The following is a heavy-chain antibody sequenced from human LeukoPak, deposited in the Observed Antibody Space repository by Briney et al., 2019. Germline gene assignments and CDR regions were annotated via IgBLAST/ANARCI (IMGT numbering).Heavy chain of an antibody. D-gene: IGHD3-16*02. CDR2: ISHSGST. CDR3: ARVEEYYDYVWGSYRPYLDY. J-gene: IGHJ4*02. CDR1: GGSFSGYY. Sequence: SETLSLTCAVYGGSFSGYYWSWIRQPPGKGLEWIGEISHSGSTNYNPSLKSRVTISVDTSKNQFSLKLSSVTAADTAVYYCARVEEYYDYVWGSYRPYLDYWGQGTLVTVSS. V-gene: IGHV4-34*01.